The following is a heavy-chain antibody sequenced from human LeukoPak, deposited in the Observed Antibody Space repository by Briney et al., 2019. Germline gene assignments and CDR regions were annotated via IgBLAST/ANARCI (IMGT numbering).Heavy chain of an antibody. J-gene: IGHJ4*02. CDR2: IYYSGST. D-gene: IGHD6-13*01. V-gene: IGHV4-59*08. CDR1: GGSISSYY. CDR3: ARGYSSSWYVYPQIFDY. Sequence: SETLSLTCTVSGGSISSYYWSWIRQPPGKGLEWIGYIYYSGSTNYNPSLKSRVTISVDTSKNQFSLKLSSVTAADTAVYYCARGYSSSWYVYPQIFDYWGQGTLVTVSS.